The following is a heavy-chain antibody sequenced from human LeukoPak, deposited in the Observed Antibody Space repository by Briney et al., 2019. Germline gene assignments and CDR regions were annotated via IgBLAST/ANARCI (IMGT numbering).Heavy chain of an antibody. V-gene: IGHV3-21*01. J-gene: IGHJ4*02. CDR2: ITSSSSSM. Sequence: GGSLRLSCVASGFTFSIYTMSWVRQAPGKGLEWVSSITSSSSSMYSADSVKGRLTISRDNAKNSLYLQMNSLRAEDTAVYYCARDLAWGGYWGQGTQVTVSS. CDR3: ARDLAWGGY. D-gene: IGHD7-27*01. CDR1: GFTFSIYT.